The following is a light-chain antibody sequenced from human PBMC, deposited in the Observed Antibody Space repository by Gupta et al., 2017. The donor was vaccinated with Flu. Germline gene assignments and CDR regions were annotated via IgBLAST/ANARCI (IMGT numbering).Light chain of an antibody. CDR2: GAS. J-gene: IGKJ3*01. CDR3: QQYGSSPVT. Sequence: EIVLTQSPGTLSLSPGERATLSCRASQSVSSSYLAWYQQKPGQAPRLLIYGASSRATGIPDRFSGSGSGTDFTLTISRLEPEDLAVYYCQQYGSSPVTFGPGTKVEIK. V-gene: IGKV3-20*01. CDR1: QSVSSSY.